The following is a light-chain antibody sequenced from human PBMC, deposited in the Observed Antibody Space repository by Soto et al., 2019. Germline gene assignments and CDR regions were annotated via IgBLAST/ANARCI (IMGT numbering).Light chain of an antibody. CDR2: KGT. J-gene: IGLJ1*01. Sequence: QYVLAQPASVSGSPGQSITISCTGTSDDVGAYNSVSWYQQLPHKAPQVILYKGTQRPSGVSSRFSGSTSGNAASLTISGLQADDEADYFCCSSAPESTYVFGTGTKVTVL. V-gene: IGLV2-23*01. CDR3: CSSAPESTYV. CDR1: SDDVGAYNS.